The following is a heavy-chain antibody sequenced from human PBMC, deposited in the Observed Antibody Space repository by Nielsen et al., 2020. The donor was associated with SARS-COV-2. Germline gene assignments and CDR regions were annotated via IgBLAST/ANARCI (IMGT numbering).Heavy chain of an antibody. CDR3: ARVLSSSYGMDV. CDR1: GGSVSSGSYY. J-gene: IGHJ6*02. Sequence: SETLSLTCTVSGGSVSSGSYYWSWIRQPPGKGLEWIGYIYYSGSTNYNPSLKSRVTIPVDTSKNQFSLKLSSVTAADTAVYYCARVLSSSYGMDVWGQGTTVTVSS. D-gene: IGHD2/OR15-2a*01. CDR2: IYYSGST. V-gene: IGHV4-61*01.